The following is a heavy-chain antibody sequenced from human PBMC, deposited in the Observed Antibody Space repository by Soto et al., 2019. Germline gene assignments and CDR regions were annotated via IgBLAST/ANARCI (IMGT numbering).Heavy chain of an antibody. Sequence: ALVKGSCKASGYTFTSDGISWGRQAPGQGLEWMGWISAYNGNTNYAQKLQGRVTMTTDTSTSTAYMELRSLRSDDTAVYYCARFEMTSYDAFDIWGQGTMVTVSS. D-gene: IGHD2-21*02. CDR1: GYTFTSDG. V-gene: IGHV1-18*01. J-gene: IGHJ3*02. CDR3: ARFEMTSYDAFDI. CDR2: ISAYNGNT.